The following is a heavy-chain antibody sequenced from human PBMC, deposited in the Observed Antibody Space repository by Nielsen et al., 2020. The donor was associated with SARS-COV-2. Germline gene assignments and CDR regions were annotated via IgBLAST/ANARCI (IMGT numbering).Heavy chain of an antibody. CDR1: GGSFSGYY. V-gene: IGHV4-34*01. CDR3: ARGYLGPHWFDP. Sequence: SETLSLTCAVYGGSFSGYYWSWIRQPPGKGLEWIGEINHSGSTNYNPSLKSRVTISVDTSKNQFSLKLSSVTAADTAVYYCARGYLGPHWFDPWGQGTLVTVSS. CDR2: INHSGST. J-gene: IGHJ5*02. D-gene: IGHD3-10*01.